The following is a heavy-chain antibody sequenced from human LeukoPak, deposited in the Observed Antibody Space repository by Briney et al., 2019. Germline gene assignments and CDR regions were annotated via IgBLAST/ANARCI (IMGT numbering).Heavy chain of an antibody. CDR3: VRDGFYSDSSGYPFGY. CDR1: GFTFSTYS. V-gene: IGHV3-69-1*01. D-gene: IGHD3-22*01. Sequence: GGSLRLSCAASGFTFSTYSMSWVRLPPGKGLEWVSFITSSNYMYYAGSVKGRFTISRDNAKNSQYLQMNSLRAEDTAVYYCVRDGFYSDSSGYPFGYWGQGTLVTVSS. CDR2: ITSSNYM. J-gene: IGHJ4*02.